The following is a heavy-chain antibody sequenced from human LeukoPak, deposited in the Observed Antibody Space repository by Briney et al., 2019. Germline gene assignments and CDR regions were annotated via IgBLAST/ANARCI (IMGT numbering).Heavy chain of an antibody. D-gene: IGHD1-26*01. Sequence: SETLSLTCTVSGGSISSSSYYWGWIRQPPGKGLEWIGSIYYSGSTYYNPSLKSRVTISVDTSKNQFSLKLSSVTAADTAVHYCARDGRQRGGFSGSYGEGNWFDPWGQGTLVTVSS. CDR3: ARDGRQRGGFSGSYGEGNWFDP. CDR1: GGSISSSSYY. V-gene: IGHV4-39*07. CDR2: IYYSGST. J-gene: IGHJ5*02.